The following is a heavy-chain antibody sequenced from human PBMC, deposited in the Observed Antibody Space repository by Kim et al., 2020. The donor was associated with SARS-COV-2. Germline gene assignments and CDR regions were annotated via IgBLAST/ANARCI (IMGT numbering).Heavy chain of an antibody. J-gene: IGHJ6*02. CDR2: ISYDGSNK. Sequence: GGSLRLSCAASGFTFSSYGMHWVRQAPGKGLEWVAVISYDGSNKYYADSVNGRFTISRDNSKNTLYLQMNSLRAEDTAVYYCAKDTYSSSWYHPYYYYYGMDVWGQGTTVTVSS. CDR1: GFTFSSYG. D-gene: IGHD6-13*01. CDR3: AKDTYSSSWYHPYYYYYGMDV. V-gene: IGHV3-30*18.